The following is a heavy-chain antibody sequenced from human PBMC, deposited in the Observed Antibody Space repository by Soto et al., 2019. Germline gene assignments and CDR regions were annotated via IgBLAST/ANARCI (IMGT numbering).Heavy chain of an antibody. CDR1: GFTFDDYA. CDR3: AKDIEYSYGSLDYGMDV. J-gene: IGHJ6*02. CDR2: ISWNSGSI. V-gene: IGHV3-9*01. D-gene: IGHD5-18*01. Sequence: EVQLVESGGGLVQPGRSLRLSCAASGFTFDDYAMHWVRQAPGKGLEWVSGISWNSGSIGYADSVKGRFTISRDNAKNSLYLQMNSLRAEDTALYYCAKDIEYSYGSLDYGMDVWGQGTTVTVSS.